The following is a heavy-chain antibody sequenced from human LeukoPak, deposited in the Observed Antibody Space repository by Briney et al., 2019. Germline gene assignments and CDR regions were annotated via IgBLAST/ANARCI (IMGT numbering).Heavy chain of an antibody. CDR2: ISTYNGNT. J-gene: IGHJ6*03. Sequence: ASVKVSCKASGYTFINYGISWVRQAPGQGLEWMGWISTYNGNTHYAQEFQGRVTMTTETSTSTAYMELRSLRSDDTAVYYCARHGGSGSYYIHALDYYYYMDVWGKGTTVTISS. CDR3: ARHGGSGSYYIHALDYYYYMDV. V-gene: IGHV1-18*01. CDR1: GYTFINYG. D-gene: IGHD3-10*01.